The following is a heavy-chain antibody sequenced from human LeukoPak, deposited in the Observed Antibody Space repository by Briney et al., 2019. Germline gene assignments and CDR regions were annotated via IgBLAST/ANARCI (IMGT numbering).Heavy chain of an antibody. J-gene: IGHJ4*02. CDR1: GFTVSSNY. V-gene: IGHV3-53*01. D-gene: IGHD4-17*01. Sequence: GGSLRLSCAASGFTVSSNYMSWVCQAPGKGLEWVSVFYSGGTTYYADSVKGRFTISRDSSKNTLYLQMNNLRADDTAMYFCARTSTVLKPFDYWGQGTLVTVSS. CDR2: FYSGGTT. CDR3: ARTSTVLKPFDY.